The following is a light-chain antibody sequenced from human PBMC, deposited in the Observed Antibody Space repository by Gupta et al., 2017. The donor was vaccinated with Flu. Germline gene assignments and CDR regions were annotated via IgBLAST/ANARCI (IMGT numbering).Light chain of an antibody. J-gene: IGKJ1*01. CDR1: QSVSTS. CDR2: GAS. Sequence: EMVMTQSPATLSVSPGERATLSCRASQSVSTSLVWYQQKPGQAPRLLIYGASTRATGIPARFSGSGSGTEFTLSISSLQSEDIAVYYCQQYSNWPRTFGQGTKVEV. CDR3: QQYSNWPRT. V-gene: IGKV3-15*01.